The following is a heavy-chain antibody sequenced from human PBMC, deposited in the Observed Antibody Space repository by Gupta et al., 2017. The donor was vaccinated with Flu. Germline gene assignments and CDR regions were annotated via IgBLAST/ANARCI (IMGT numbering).Heavy chain of an antibody. J-gene: IGHJ4*02. V-gene: IGHV1-18*01. D-gene: IGHD5-18*01. Sequence: VRQAPGQGLEWMGWISGYNANTNYAENFQGRVTVTTDTSTSTAYMELRSLRSDDSAVYYCARDLEARGHPVGYGIWRNRNDYWGQGTLVTVS. CDR3: ARDLEARGHPVGYGIWRNRNDY. CDR2: ISGYNANT.